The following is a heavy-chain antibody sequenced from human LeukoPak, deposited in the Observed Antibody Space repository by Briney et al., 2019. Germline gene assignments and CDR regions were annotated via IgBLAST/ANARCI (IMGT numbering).Heavy chain of an antibody. D-gene: IGHD3-22*01. CDR1: GGSISSSSYY. Sequence: SETLSLTCTVSGGSISSSSYYWGWIRQPPGKGLEWIGSIYYSGSTYYNPSLKSRVTISVDTSKNQFSLKLSSVTAADTAVYYCASATMIVVVTTLTPDAFDIWGQGTMVTVSS. J-gene: IGHJ3*02. V-gene: IGHV4-39*07. CDR2: IYYSGST. CDR3: ASATMIVVVTTLTPDAFDI.